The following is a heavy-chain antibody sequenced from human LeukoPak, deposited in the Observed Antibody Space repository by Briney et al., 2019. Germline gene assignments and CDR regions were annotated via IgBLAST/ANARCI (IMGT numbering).Heavy chain of an antibody. V-gene: IGHV1-18*01. D-gene: IGHD2-15*01. Sequence: ASVNVPCKASGYTFTSYGISWVRQAPGQGLEWMGWISGYNGNTIYAQKLQGRVTMTTDTSTSTVYMELRSLRSDDTAVYYCARTRDCSGGSCYSSDWGQGTLVTVSS. J-gene: IGHJ4*02. CDR2: ISGYNGNT. CDR1: GYTFTSYG. CDR3: ARTRDCSGGSCYSSD.